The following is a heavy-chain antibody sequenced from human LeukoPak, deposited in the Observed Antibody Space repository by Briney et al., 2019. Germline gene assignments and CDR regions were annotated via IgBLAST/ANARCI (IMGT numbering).Heavy chain of an antibody. CDR3: AKAPLGIFDY. V-gene: IGHV3-30*02. CDR2: IRYDGSNK. D-gene: IGHD7-27*01. CDR1: GFTFSSYG. Sequence: TGGSLRLSCAAPGFTFSSYGMHWVRQAPGKGQEWVAFIRYDGSNKYYADSVKGRFTISRDNSKNTLYLQMNSLRAEDTAVYYCAKAPLGIFDYWGQGTLVAVSS. J-gene: IGHJ4*02.